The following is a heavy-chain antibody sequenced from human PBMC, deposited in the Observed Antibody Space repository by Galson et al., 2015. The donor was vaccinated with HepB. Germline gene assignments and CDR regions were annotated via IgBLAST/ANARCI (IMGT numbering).Heavy chain of an antibody. CDR3: ARQHSSGWYGDY. CDR1: RFTFGNSP. Sequence: LRLTCEKARFTFGNSPMHWVLQAPGKGLERVAVISSDGSNQYYADSVKGRFTITRHNSKNTRYLQMNSLRTEVTAVYYCARQHSSGWYGDYWGQGTLVTVSS. J-gene: IGHJ4*02. V-gene: IGHV3-30-3*01. D-gene: IGHD6-19*01. CDR2: ISSDGSNQ.